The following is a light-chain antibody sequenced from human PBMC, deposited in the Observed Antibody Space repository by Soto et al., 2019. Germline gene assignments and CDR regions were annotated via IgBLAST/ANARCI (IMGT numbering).Light chain of an antibody. V-gene: IGKV1-17*01. CDR2: AAS. CDR3: LQHNTYPWT. CDR1: QVITND. Sequence: IPLTHSPSSLSASLLARVCIXSRASQVITNDLGWYQQKPGKAPRRLIYAASSLQSGVPSRFSGSGSGTEFTLTISSLQPEDFATYYCLQHNTYPWTFGQGTKVDNK. J-gene: IGKJ1*01.